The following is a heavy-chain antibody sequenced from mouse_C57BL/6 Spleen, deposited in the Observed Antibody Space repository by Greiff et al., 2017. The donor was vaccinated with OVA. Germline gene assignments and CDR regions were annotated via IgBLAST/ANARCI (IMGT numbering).Heavy chain of an antibody. V-gene: IGHV1-59*01. D-gene: IGHD2-2*01. CDR1: GYTFTSYW. Sequence: VQLQQPGAELVRPGTSVKLSCKASGYTFTSYWMHWVKQRPGQGLEWIGVIDPSDSYTNYNPKFKGKATLTVATSSSTAYMQPSSLTSEDSAVYYCARRGMVTTWYFDVWGTGTTVTVSS. J-gene: IGHJ1*03. CDR3: ARRGMVTTWYFDV. CDR2: IDPSDSYT.